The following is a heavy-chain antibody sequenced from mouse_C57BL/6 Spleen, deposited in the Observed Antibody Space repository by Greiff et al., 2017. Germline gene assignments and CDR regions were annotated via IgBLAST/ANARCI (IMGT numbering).Heavy chain of an antibody. CDR1: GYTFTSYW. D-gene: IGHD1-1*01. J-gene: IGHJ2*01. V-gene: IGHV1-74*01. CDR2: IHPSDSHT. Sequence: QVQLQQPGAELVKPGASVKVSCKASGYTFTSYWMPWVKQRPGQGLEWIGSIHPSDSHTNYNQKFKGKATLTVDKSSSTAYMQLSGLTSEDSAVYYCAPFTTVALEYWGQGTTLTVSS. CDR3: APFTTVALEY.